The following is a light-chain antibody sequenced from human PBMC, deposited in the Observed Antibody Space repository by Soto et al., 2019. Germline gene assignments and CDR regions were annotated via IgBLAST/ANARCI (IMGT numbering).Light chain of an antibody. CDR1: SSDVGGYNY. CDR2: EVN. J-gene: IGLJ1*01. Sequence: QSALTQPASVSGSPGQSITISCTGTSSDVGGYNYVSWYQQHPGKAPKLMIYEVNNRPSGVSNRFSGSKSGNTASLTISGPQAEDEADYYCNSYTSSTTYVFGTGTKLTVL. CDR3: NSYTSSTTYV. V-gene: IGLV2-14*01.